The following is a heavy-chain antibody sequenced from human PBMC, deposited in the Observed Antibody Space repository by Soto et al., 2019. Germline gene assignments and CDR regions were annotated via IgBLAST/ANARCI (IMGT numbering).Heavy chain of an antibody. CDR2: IYYSGST. Sequence: SETLSLTCTVSGGSISSGGHYWSWIRHHPGKGLEWIGYIYYSGSTYYNPSLKSRLTISVDTSKNQFSLKLNSVTAADTAVYYCATSNWFDPWGQGTLVTVS. J-gene: IGHJ5*02. CDR3: ATSNWFDP. V-gene: IGHV4-31*03. CDR1: GGSISSGGHY.